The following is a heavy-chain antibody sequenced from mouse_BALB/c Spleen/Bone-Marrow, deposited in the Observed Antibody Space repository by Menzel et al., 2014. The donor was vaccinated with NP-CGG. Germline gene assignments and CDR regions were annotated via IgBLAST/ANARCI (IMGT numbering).Heavy chain of an antibody. CDR1: GFTFSSYG. CDR2: ISSGGSYT. V-gene: IGHV5-6*01. CDR3: ARQTYYDYDGYFDY. J-gene: IGHJ2*01. Sequence: EVKLVESGGDLVKPGGSLKLSCAASGFTFSSYGMSWVRQTPDKRLEWVATISSGGSYTYYPDSVKGRFTISRDNAKNTLYLQMSSLKSEDTAMYYCARQTYYDYDGYFDYWGQGTILTVSS. D-gene: IGHD2-4*01.